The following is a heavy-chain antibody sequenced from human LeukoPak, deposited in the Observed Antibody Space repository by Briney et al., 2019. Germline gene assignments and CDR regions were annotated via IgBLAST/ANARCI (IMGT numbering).Heavy chain of an antibody. CDR2: IHSSGRT. CDR3: ARHQDGYGDYFDF. CDR1: GGSISNYY. V-gene: IGHV4-59*08. D-gene: IGHD5-24*01. Sequence: SETLSLTCTVSGGSISNYYWSWIRQPPGKGLEWIGYIHSSGRTKYDPSLEGRVTISIDTSMNQFSLKVSSVTAPDTAVYYCARHQDGYGDYFDFWGQGIPVTVSS. J-gene: IGHJ4*02.